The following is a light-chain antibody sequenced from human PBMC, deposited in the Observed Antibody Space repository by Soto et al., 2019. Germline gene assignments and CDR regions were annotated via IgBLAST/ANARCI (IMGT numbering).Light chain of an antibody. CDR3: QQYNNWPPWT. CDR2: AAS. Sequence: DIQMTQSPSSLSASVGDRVTITCRASQRISSYLNWYQQKPGKAPRLLIYAASRLQSGVPSRFSGSGSGTEFTLTISSLQSEDFAVYYCQQYNNWPPWTFGQGTKVDIK. V-gene: IGKV1-39*01. J-gene: IGKJ1*01. CDR1: QRISSY.